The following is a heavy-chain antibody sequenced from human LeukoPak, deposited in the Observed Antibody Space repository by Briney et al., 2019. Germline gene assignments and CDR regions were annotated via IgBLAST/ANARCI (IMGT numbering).Heavy chain of an antibody. CDR3: AREYYYGSGSYYPYYYYYYMDV. CDR1: GYTFTGYY. J-gene: IGHJ6*03. D-gene: IGHD3-10*01. Sequence: ASVKVSCKASGYTFTGYYMHWVRQAPGQGLEWMGWIDPNSGGTNYAQKFQGRVTMTRDTSISTAYMVLNRLRSDDTAVYYCAREYYYGSGSYYPYYYYYYMDVWGKGTTVTVSS. CDR2: IDPNSGGT. V-gene: IGHV1-2*02.